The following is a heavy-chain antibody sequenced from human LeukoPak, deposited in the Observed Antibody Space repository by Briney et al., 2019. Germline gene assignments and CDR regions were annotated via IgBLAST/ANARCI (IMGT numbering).Heavy chain of an antibody. Sequence: QPGGSLRLSCAASGFTFSSFCMHWVRQAPGKGLEWVAVIWYDGSNKYYADSVKGRFTISRDNSKNTLYLQMNSLRAEDTAVYYCARELYGSRNYLTGGYYYYGMDVWGQGTTVTVSS. CDR1: GFTFSSFC. V-gene: IGHV3-33*01. CDR2: IWYDGSNK. D-gene: IGHD3-10*01. CDR3: ARELYGSRNYLTGGYYYYGMDV. J-gene: IGHJ6*02.